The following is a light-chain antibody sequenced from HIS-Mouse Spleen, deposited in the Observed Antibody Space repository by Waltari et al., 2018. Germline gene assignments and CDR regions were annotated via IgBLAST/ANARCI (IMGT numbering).Light chain of an antibody. V-gene: IGLV3-10*01. J-gene: IGLJ2*01. Sequence: SYELTQPPSVSVSPGQTARITCSGDALPKKYAYWYQPKSGQAPVLVIYEDSKRPSGMPGRFSGSSSGTMATLTISGAQMEDEADYYCYSTDSSGNHRVFGGGTKLTVL. CDR2: EDS. CDR1: ALPKKY. CDR3: YSTDSSGNHRV.